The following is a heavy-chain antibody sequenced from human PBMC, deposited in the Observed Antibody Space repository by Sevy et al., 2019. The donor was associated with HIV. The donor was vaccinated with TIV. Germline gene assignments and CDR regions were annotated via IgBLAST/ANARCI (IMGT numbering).Heavy chain of an antibody. V-gene: IGHV3-21*01. CDR2: ISSSSSYI. D-gene: IGHD3-10*01. CDR3: ARDHGYYGSGSPIDYYGMDV. Sequence: GSLRLSCAASGFTFSSYSMNWVRQAPGKGLEWVSSISSSSSYIYYADSVKGRFTISRDNAKNSLYLQMNSLRAEDTAVYYCARDHGYYGSGSPIDYYGMDVWGQGTTVTVSS. J-gene: IGHJ6*02. CDR1: GFTFSSYS.